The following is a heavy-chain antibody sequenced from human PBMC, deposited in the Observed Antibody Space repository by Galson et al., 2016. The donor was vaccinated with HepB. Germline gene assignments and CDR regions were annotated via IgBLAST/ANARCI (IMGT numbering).Heavy chain of an antibody. CDR1: GFTFSSYG. CDR2: ISYDGNNK. Sequence: SLRLSCAASGFTFSSYGIHWVRQAPGKGLEWVAVISYDGNNKYYADSVKGRFTISRGNSKNTLYLQMSSLRAEDTAVYYCARDGPGGYSFHQGPIGLPPGALLQEHLWG. J-gene: IGHJ6*01. D-gene: IGHD5-18*01. V-gene: IGHV3-30*03. CDR3: ARDGPGGYSFHQGPIGLPPGALLQEHL.